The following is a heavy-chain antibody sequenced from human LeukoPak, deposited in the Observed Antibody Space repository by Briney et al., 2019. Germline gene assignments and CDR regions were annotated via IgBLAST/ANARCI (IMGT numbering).Heavy chain of an antibody. V-gene: IGHV3-23*01. CDR3: AKDIIRWSLDY. CDR1: GFTLGGNA. Sequence: GGSLRLSCAASGFTLGGNAMAWVRQAPGKGLEWVSAIDGSNDNTHYAESVRGRITGSRDTCKSTLFLKLHRPRADDTTSYFCAKDIIRWSLDYWAQGVLVTVSS. J-gene: IGHJ4*02. D-gene: IGHD1-14*01. CDR2: IDGSNDNT.